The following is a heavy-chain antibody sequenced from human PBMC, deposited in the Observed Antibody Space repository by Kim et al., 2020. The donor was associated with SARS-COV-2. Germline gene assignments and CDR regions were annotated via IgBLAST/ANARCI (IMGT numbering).Heavy chain of an antibody. Sequence: YYADSVKGRFTISRDNSKNTLYLQMNSLRAEDTAVYYCAKGLSIAAALSHWGQGTLVTVSS. D-gene: IGHD6-13*01. J-gene: IGHJ4*02. CDR3: AKGLSIAAALSH. V-gene: IGHV3-30*02.